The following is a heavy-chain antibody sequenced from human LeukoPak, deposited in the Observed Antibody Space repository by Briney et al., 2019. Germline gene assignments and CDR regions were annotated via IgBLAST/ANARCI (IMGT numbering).Heavy chain of an antibody. CDR1: GFTISDYW. CDR3: VRDGGTDWYDP. V-gene: IGHV3-7*01. Sequence: PRGSLRLSCAASGFTISDYWMTWVRQAPGKGLEWVANIKQDASERTYVDSVKGRFTISRDNAKNSIFLQMNSLRVEDMATYYCVRDGGTDWYDPWGQGSPVSVSS. D-gene: IGHD3-16*01. CDR2: IKQDASER. J-gene: IGHJ5*02.